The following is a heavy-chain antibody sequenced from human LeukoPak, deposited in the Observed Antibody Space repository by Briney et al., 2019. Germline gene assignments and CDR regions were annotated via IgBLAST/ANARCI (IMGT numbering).Heavy chain of an antibody. CDR3: ARDSLSGSGSTYYYYGMDV. V-gene: IGHV3-66*01. J-gene: IGHJ6*02. D-gene: IGHD2-2*01. Sequence: PGGSLRLSCAASGFTVSSNYMSWVRHSPVKGLEWVSVIYSGGSTYYADSVKGRFTISRDNSKNTLYLQMNSLRAEDTAVYYCARDSLSGSGSTYYYYGMDVWGQGTTVTVSS. CDR2: IYSGGST. CDR1: GFTVSSNY.